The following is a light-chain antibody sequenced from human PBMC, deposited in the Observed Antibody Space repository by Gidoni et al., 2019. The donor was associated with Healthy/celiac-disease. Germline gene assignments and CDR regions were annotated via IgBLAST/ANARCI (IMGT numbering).Light chain of an antibody. CDR1: SSDVGGYNY. CDR2: DVS. Sequence: QSALTQPRSVSGSPGQSVTISCTGTSSDVGGYNYVSCYQQPPGKAPKLMIYDVSKRPSGVPDRFSGSKPGNTASLTISGLQAEDEADYYCCSYAGSYTSNWVFGGGTKLTVL. J-gene: IGLJ3*02. CDR3: CSYAGSYTSNWV. V-gene: IGLV2-11*01.